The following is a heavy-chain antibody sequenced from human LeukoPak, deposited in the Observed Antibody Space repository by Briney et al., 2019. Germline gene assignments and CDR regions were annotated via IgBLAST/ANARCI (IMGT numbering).Heavy chain of an antibody. J-gene: IGHJ4*02. CDR3: ARDRWGGSYFDY. Sequence: GGSLRLSCEASGFTFSSYWMSWVRQAPGKGLERVANIKQDGSEKYYVDSVKGRFTISRDNAKNSLYLQMNSLRAEDTAVYYCARDRWGGSYFDYWGQGTLVTVSS. CDR2: IKQDGSEK. CDR1: GFTFSSYW. D-gene: IGHD3-16*01. V-gene: IGHV3-7*03.